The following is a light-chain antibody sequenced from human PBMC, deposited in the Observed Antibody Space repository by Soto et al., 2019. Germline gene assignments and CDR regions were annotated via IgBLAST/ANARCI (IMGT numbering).Light chain of an antibody. CDR1: QSVLYSSNNKNY. CDR3: QQYYSTPPT. Sequence: IVMTQSPDSLAVSLGERATINCKSSQSVLYSSNNKNYLVWYQQKPGQPPKLLLYWASTRESGVPDRFSGSGSGTDFTLTISSLQAEDVAVYYCQQYYSTPPTFGGGTKV. CDR2: WAS. J-gene: IGKJ4*01. V-gene: IGKV4-1*01.